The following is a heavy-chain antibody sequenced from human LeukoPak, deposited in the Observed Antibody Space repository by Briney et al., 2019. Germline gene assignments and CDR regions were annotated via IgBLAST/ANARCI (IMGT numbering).Heavy chain of an antibody. CDR2: IYYSGST. Sequence: SETLSLTCTVSGGSISSSSYYWGWIRQPPGKGLEWIGSIYYSGSTYYNPSLKSRVTISVDTSKNQFSLKLSSVTAADTAVYYCARIRGYSYGDGEYYFDYWGQGTLVTVSS. V-gene: IGHV4-39*07. D-gene: IGHD5-18*01. CDR3: ARIRGYSYGDGEYYFDY. J-gene: IGHJ4*02. CDR1: GGSISSSSYY.